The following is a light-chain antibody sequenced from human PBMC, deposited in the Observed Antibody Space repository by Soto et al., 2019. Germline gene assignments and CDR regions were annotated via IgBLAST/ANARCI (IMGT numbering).Light chain of an antibody. J-gene: IGKJ5*01. V-gene: IGKV3-15*01. CDR2: GAS. CDR3: QQYNNWPIT. CDR1: QSFSSN. Sequence: EIVMTQSPATLSVSPGERATLSCRASQSFSSNLAWYQQKPGQAPRLLIYGASTRVTGIPARFSGSGSGTEFTLTISSLQSEDFAVYYCQQYNNWPITFGQGTRLEIK.